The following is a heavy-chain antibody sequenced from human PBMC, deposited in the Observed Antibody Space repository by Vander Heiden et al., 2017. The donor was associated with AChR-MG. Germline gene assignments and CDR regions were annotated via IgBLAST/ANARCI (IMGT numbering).Heavy chain of an antibody. Sequence: GESGGVVVQPGRSLKLSCAASGFTFNGSAMHWVRQAPGKGLEWAAVISYDGRDKYYADSVKGRFIISRDNSKNTLYLQMNILRAEDTAAYYCTTLYYYGSGSYEPDAFDIWGQGTMVTVSS. V-gene: IGHV3-30*04. D-gene: IGHD3-10*01. CDR3: TTLYYYGSGSYEPDAFDI. CDR2: ISYDGRDK. CDR1: GFTFNGSA. J-gene: IGHJ3*02.